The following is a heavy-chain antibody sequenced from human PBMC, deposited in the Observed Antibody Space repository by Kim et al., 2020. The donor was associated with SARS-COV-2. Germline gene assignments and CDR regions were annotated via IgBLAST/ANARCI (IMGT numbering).Heavy chain of an antibody. CDR2: FDPEDGET. J-gene: IGHJ3*01. CDR1: GYTLNGLS. D-gene: IGHD3-10*01. V-gene: IGHV1-24*01. Sequence: ASVKVSCKVSGYTLNGLSIHWVRQAPGKGLEWMGGFDPEDGETIYAQKFQGRVKMTEDTSTDTAYMDLSSLRSEDTAVYYCATNLQFGEPHSRDAFDLWGLGTMVTVSS. CDR3: ATNLQFGEPHSRDAFDL.